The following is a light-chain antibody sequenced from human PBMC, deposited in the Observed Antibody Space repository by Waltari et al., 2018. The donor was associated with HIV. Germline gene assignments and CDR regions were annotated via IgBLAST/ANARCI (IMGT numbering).Light chain of an antibody. CDR2: DVN. V-gene: IGLV2-11*01. J-gene: IGLJ3*02. CDR3: CSYADDYTWV. CDR1: SSVVGDYNY. Sequence: QSALTQPRSVSGSPGQSVTLSCTGTSSVVGDYNYVSWYQQHPGKAPKLMIFDVNKRPSGVPDRFSGSKSGNTASLTISGLQAEDEADYYCCSYADDYTWVFGGGTKLTVL.